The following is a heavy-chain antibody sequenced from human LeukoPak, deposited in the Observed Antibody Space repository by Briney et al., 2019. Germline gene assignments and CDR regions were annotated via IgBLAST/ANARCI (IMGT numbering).Heavy chain of an antibody. D-gene: IGHD3-3*01. J-gene: IGHJ6*03. V-gene: IGHV3-21*01. CDR1: GFTFSSYS. CDR3: ARYLAWEKDYDFWSGYFRHMDV. Sequence: GGSLRLSCAASGFTFSSYSMNWVRQAPGKGLEWVSSISSSSSYMYYADSVKGRFTISRDNAKNSLYLQMNSPRAEDTAVYYCARYLAWEKDYDFWSGYFRHMDVWGKGTTVTVSS. CDR2: ISSSSSYM.